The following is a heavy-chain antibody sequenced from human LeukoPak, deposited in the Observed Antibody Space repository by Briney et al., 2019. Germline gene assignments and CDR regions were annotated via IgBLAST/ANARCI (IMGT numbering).Heavy chain of an antibody. Sequence: ASVKVSCKASGYTFTSYGSSWVRQAPGQGLEWMGWISAYNGNTNYAQKLQGRVTMTTDTSTSTAYMELRSLRSDDTAVHYCARDRQWLAVRAFDYWGQGTLVTVSS. CDR1: GYTFTSYG. CDR2: ISAYNGNT. D-gene: IGHD6-19*01. CDR3: ARDRQWLAVRAFDY. V-gene: IGHV1-18*01. J-gene: IGHJ4*02.